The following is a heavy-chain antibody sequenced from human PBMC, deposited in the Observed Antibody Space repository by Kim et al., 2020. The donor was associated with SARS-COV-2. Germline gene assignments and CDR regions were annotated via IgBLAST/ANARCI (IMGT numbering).Heavy chain of an antibody. V-gene: IGHV4-39*07. CDR3: VKVDEEFDN. J-gene: IGHJ4*02. CDR1: GGSIISSTHY. CDR2: VSDDGKT. Sequence: SETLSLTCTVSGGSIISSTHYWGWVRQAPGKGLEWIGGVSDDGKTWYDPSLKSRVTLSIDKSNNQFFLRLTSVTAADTAVYFCVKVDEEFDNWGQGTLVTISS.